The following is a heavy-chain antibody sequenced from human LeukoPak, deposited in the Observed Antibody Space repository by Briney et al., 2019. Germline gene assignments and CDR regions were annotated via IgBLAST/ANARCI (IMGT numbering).Heavy chain of an antibody. CDR3: AKGFYYYDSSGYDY. CDR2: IRYDGSNK. Sequence: TGGSLRLSCAASGFTFSSYGMHWVRQAPGKGLEWVAFIRYDGSNKYYADSVKGRFTISRDNSKNTLYLQMNSLRAEDTAVYYCAKGFYYYDSSGYDYWGQGTLVTVSS. J-gene: IGHJ4*02. CDR1: GFTFSSYG. D-gene: IGHD3-22*01. V-gene: IGHV3-30*02.